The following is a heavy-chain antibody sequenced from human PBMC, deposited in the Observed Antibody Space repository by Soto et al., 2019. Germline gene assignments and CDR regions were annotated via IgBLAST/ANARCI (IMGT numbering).Heavy chain of an antibody. CDR1: GFSLTSYG. J-gene: IGHJ1*01. V-gene: IGHV3-33*01. CDR2: IWYDGSNK. CDR3: VREDPGDYARHFPN. D-gene: IGHD4-17*01. Sequence: QVHIVESGGGVVQPGRSLRLSCEVSGFSLTSYGMHWVRQTPGQGLEWVAVIWYDGSNKYYADSVKGRFTISRDTSRKRVFLQMTSLRVEDRGVYSCVREDPGDYARHFPNWGQGTLVTVSS.